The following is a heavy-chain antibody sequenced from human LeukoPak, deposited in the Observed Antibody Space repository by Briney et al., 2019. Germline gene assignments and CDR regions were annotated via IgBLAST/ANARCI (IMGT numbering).Heavy chain of an antibody. CDR1: GGTFSSYA. D-gene: IGHD5-24*01. V-gene: IGHV1-69*04. CDR2: IIPILGIA. CDR3: AREPSSGVEMATMPYYYYGMDV. J-gene: IGHJ6*02. Sequence: SVKVSCKASGGTFSSYAISWVRQAPGQGLEWMGRIIPILGIANYAQKFQGRVTITADKSTSTAYMELSSLRSEDTAVYYCAREPSSGVEMATMPYYYYGMDVWGQGTTVTVSS.